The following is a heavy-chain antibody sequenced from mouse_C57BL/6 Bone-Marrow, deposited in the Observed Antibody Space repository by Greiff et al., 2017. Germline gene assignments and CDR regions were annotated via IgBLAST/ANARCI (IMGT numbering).Heavy chain of an antibody. J-gene: IGHJ1*03. CDR3: ARRDLLLRYWYFDV. CDR1: GFTFSDYG. D-gene: IGHD1-1*01. V-gene: IGHV5-17*01. Sequence: EVQRVESGGGLVKPGGSLKLSCAASGFTFSDYGMHWVRQAPEKGLEWVAYISSGSSTIYYADTVKGRFTISRDNAKNTLFLQMTSLRSEDTAMYYCARRDLLLRYWYFDVWGTGTTVTVSS. CDR2: ISSGSSTI.